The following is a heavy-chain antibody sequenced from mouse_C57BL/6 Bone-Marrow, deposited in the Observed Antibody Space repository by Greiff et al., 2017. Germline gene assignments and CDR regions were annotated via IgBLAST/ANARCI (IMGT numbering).Heavy chain of an antibody. J-gene: IGHJ2*01. CDR2: IHPNSGST. CDR3: AGFSFCCGSYFDY. V-gene: IGHV1-64*01. CDR1: GYTFTSYW. Sequence: QVQLQQPGAELVTPGASVKLSCKASGYTFTSYWMHWVKQRPGQGLEWIGMIHPNSGSTNYNEKFKSKATLTVDKSSSTAYMQLSSLTSEDSSVYYCAGFSFCCGSYFDYCGQGTTLTVTS. D-gene: IGHD1-1*01.